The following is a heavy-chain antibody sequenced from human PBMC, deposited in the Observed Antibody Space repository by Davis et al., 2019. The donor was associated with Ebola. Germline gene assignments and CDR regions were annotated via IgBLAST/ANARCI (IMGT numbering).Heavy chain of an antibody. CDR3: AREVYGSGSYIDY. CDR2: IYYSGST. D-gene: IGHD3-10*01. V-gene: IGHV4-30-4*08. J-gene: IGHJ4*02. CDR1: GGSISSGDYY. Sequence: PSETLSLTCTVSGGSISSGDYYWSWIRQPPGKGLEWIGYIYYSGSTYYNPSLKSRVTISVDTSKNQFSLKLSSVTAADTAVYYCAREVYGSGSYIDYWSQGTLVTVSS.